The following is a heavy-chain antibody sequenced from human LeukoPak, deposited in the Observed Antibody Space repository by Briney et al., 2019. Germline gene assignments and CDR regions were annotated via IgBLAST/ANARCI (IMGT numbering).Heavy chain of an antibody. CDR3: ARDSRRYCSGGSCPVDY. CDR2: IYSGGST. Sequence: GGSLRLSCAASGFTVSSNYMSWVRQAPGKGLEWVSVIYSGGSTYYADSVKGRFTISRDNSKNTLYLQMNSLRAEDTAVYYCARDSRRYCSGGSCPVDYWGQGTLVTVSS. V-gene: IGHV3-53*01. J-gene: IGHJ4*02. D-gene: IGHD2-15*01. CDR1: GFTVSSNY.